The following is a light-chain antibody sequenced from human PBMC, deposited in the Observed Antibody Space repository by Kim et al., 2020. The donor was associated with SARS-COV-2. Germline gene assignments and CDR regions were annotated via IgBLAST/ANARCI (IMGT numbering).Light chain of an antibody. CDR1: KLGDKY. J-gene: IGLJ1*01. CDR3: QAWDSSTEV. V-gene: IGLV3-1*01. Sequence: VYPGQTARITCSGDKLGDKYACWYQQKPGQSPVLVIYQDSKRPSGIPERFSGSNSGNTATLTISGTQAMDEADYYCQAWDSSTEVFGTGTKVTVL. CDR2: QDS.